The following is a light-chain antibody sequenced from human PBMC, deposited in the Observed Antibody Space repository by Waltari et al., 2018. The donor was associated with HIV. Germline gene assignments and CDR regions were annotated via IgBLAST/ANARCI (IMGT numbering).Light chain of an antibody. V-gene: IGLV2-14*01. J-gene: IGLJ2*01. CDR3: SSFTTSNSLL. Sequence: QSALTQPASVSGSPGQSITVSCTGTSSDIGAYDFVSGYQQTPGTAPKLVIYEVSNRPSGISYRFSGSKSGNTASLTISGLQTEDEADYYCSSFTTSNSLLFGGGTKVTVL. CDR2: EVS. CDR1: SSDIGAYDF.